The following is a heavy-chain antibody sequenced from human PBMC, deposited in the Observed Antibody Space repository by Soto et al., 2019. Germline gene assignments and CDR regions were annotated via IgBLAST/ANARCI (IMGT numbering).Heavy chain of an antibody. CDR3: ANASDGGMAARPDDFDY. V-gene: IGHV3-23*01. CDR2: ISGSGGST. Sequence: GGSLRLSCAASGFTFSSYAMSWVRQAPGKGLEWVSAISGSGGSTYYADSVKGRFTISRDNSKNTLYLQMNSLRAEDSAVYYLANASDGGMAARPDDFDYWGQGTMVTVSS. J-gene: IGHJ4*02. CDR1: GFTFSSYA. D-gene: IGHD6-6*01.